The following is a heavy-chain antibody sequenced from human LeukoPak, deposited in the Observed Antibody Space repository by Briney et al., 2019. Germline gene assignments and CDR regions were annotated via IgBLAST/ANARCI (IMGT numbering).Heavy chain of an antibody. CDR1: GYSISSGYY. CDR3: ARVVALLWFGESVDY. V-gene: IGHV4-38-2*02. Sequence: SETLSLTRTVSGYSISSGYYWGWIRQPPGKGLEWIGSIYHSGSTYYNPSLKSRVTISVDTSKNQFSLKLSSVTAADTAVYYCARVVALLWFGESVDYWGQGTLVTVSS. CDR2: IYHSGST. D-gene: IGHD3-10*01. J-gene: IGHJ4*02.